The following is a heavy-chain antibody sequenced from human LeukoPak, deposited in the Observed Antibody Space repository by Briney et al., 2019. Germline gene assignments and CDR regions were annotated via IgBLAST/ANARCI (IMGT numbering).Heavy chain of an antibody. CDR3: ATTVTTEGAFDI. D-gene: IGHD4-17*01. CDR1: GFTVSSNY. V-gene: IGHV3-53*01. CDR2: IYSGGST. Sequence: PGGSLRLSCAASGFTVSSNYMSWVRQAPGKGLEWASVIYSGGSTYYADSVKGRLTISRDNSKNTLYLQMNSLRAEDTAVYYCATTVTTEGAFDIWGQGTMVTVSS. J-gene: IGHJ3*02.